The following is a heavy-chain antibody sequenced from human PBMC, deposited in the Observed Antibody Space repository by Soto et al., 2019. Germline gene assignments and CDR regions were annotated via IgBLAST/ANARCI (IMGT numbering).Heavy chain of an antibody. CDR1: GFGCSYHG. J-gene: IGHJ4*02. CDR3: AKPNLYCSSTSCYDY. D-gene: IGHD2-2*01. CDR2: VSGSGNST. Sequence: PGGSLRLSCAASGFGCSYHGMPWLRQAPGKGLEWVSVVSGSGNSTYYADSVKGRFTISRDNSNNTLYLQMNSLRAEDTAIYYCAKPNLYCSSTSCYDYWCQGILVTVSS. V-gene: IGHV3-23*01.